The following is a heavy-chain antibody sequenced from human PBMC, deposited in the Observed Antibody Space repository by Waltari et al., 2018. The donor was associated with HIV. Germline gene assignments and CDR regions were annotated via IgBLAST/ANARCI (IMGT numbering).Heavy chain of an antibody. Sequence: VQLVQSGAEVQRPAASVKVSCKVSVYIFTELSIHWVRQAPGKWVEWVGRSDPAEGKTTCAQVFQVRVTMTEDTSTDAASREVSSLRSEDTGVYYWATAREWLVDGGMDVWAQGTTVTGSS. V-gene: IGHV1-24*01. D-gene: IGHD3-3*01. CDR3: ATAREWLVDGGMDV. CDR1: VYIFTELS. J-gene: IGHJ6*02. CDR2: SDPAEGKT.